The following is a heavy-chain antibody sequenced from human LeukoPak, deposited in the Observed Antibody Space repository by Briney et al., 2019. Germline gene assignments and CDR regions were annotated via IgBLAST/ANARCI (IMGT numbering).Heavy chain of an antibody. Sequence: PSETLSLTCAVYGGSFSGYYWSWIRQPPGKGLEWIGEINHSGSTNYNPSLKSRVTISVDTSKNQFSLKLSSVTAADTAVYYCAREGVILRFLEWPPKTRYYYYYMDVWGKGTTVTVSS. CDR1: GGSFSGYY. CDR3: AREGVILRFLEWPPKTRYYYYYMDV. D-gene: IGHD3-3*01. V-gene: IGHV4-34*01. J-gene: IGHJ6*03. CDR2: INHSGST.